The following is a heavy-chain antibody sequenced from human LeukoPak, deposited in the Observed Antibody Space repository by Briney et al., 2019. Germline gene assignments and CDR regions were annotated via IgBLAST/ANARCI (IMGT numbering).Heavy chain of an antibody. Sequence: GGSLRLSCTASGFTFGDYAMSWVRQAPGKGLEWVGFIRSKAYGGTTEYAASVKGRFTISRDDSKSIAYLQMNSLKTEDTAVYYCSYSGWYSHDAFDIWGQGTMVTVSS. CDR3: SYSGWYSHDAFDI. CDR2: IRSKAYGGTT. CDR1: GFTFGDYA. V-gene: IGHV3-49*04. D-gene: IGHD6-19*01. J-gene: IGHJ3*02.